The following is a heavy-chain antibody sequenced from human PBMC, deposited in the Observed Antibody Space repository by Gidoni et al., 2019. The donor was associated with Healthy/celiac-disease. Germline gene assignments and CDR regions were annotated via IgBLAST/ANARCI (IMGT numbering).Heavy chain of an antibody. CDR2: INHSGST. CDR3: ARGGRGYCSGGSCYSRIYYYYGMDV. D-gene: IGHD2-15*01. J-gene: IGHJ6*02. Sequence: QVQLQQRGAGLLKPSETLSLTCAVYGWSFSGYYWRWIRQPPGKGLEWIGEINHSGSTNYNPSLTSRVTISVDTSKTQFSLKLSSVTAADTAVYYCARGGRGYCSGGSCYSRIYYYYGMDVWGQGTTVTVSS. CDR1: GWSFSGYY. V-gene: IGHV4-34*01.